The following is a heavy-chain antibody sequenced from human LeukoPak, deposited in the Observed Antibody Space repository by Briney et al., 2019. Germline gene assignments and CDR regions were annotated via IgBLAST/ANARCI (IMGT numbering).Heavy chain of an antibody. CDR2: ICGSGSGGNT. V-gene: IGHV3-23*01. J-gene: IGHJ3*02. CDR1: GFSFIIYA. CDR3: AKDPNGDYVGGFDI. Sequence: GPSLRLSCAASGFSFIIYAMSSVRQAPGKGLEWVSAICGSGSGGNTYYADSVKGRFTISRDNSKNTLYLQMNSLRAEDTALYYCAKDPNGDYVGGFDIWGQGTMVTVSS. D-gene: IGHD4-17*01.